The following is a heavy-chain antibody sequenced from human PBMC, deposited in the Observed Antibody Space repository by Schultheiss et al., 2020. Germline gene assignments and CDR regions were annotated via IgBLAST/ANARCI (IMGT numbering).Heavy chain of an antibody. D-gene: IGHD3-10*01. CDR2: IYYSGST. Sequence: SQTLSLTCTVSGGSISSYYWSWIRQPPGKGLEWIGYIYYSGSTNYNPSLKSRVTISVDTSKNQFSLKLSSVTAADTAVYYCAGIWFGEKTFDPWGQGTLVTVSS. CDR3: AGIWFGEKTFDP. J-gene: IGHJ5*02. V-gene: IGHV4-59*01. CDR1: GGSISSYY.